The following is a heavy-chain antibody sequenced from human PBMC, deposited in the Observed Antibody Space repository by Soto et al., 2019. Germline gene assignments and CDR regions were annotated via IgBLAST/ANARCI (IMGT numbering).Heavy chain of an antibody. CDR1: GGSISSHY. J-gene: IGHJ4*02. V-gene: IGHV5-51*01. CDR2: IYPGDSDT. D-gene: IGHD5-12*01. CDR3: ARPRGYDVDY. Sequence: ETLSLTCTVSGGSISSHYWGWIRQPPGKGLEWMGIIYPGDSDTRYSPSFQGQVTISADKSISTAYLQWSSLKASDTAMYYCARPRGYDVDYWGQGTLVTVS.